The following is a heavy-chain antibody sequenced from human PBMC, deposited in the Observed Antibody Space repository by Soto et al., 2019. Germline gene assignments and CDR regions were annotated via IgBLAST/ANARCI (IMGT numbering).Heavy chain of an antibody. CDR3: ATLPVPASRHIDFDY. CDR1: GGAINTENYY. Sequence: SETLSLTCSVSGGAINTENYYWGWIRQSPGQGLEWIGSIFHNGHANYNPSLKGRVTISQDMSKNQFFLTLTSLTAADTAVYYCATLPVPASRHIDFDYWGKGALVTVSS. D-gene: IGHD3-10*01. CDR2: IFHNGHA. V-gene: IGHV4-39*01. J-gene: IGHJ4*02.